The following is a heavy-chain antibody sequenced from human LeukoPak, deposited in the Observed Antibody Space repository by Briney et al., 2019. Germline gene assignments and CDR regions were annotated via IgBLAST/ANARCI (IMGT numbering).Heavy chain of an antibody. CDR1: GFTFSSYI. CDR3: ARKYCSGGSCYWGFDY. CDR2: ISSSSDYI. J-gene: IGHJ4*02. Sequence: GGSLRLSCAASGFTFSSYIMNWVRQAPGKGLEWVSSISSSSDYIYYADSVKGRFTISRDNAKNSLYLQMNTLRAEDTAVYYCARKYCSGGSCYWGFDYWGQGTLVTVSS. D-gene: IGHD2-15*01. V-gene: IGHV3-21*01.